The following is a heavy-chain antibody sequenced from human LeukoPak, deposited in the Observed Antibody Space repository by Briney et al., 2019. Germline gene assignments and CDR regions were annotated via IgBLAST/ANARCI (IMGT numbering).Heavy chain of an antibody. Sequence: SETLSLTCTVSGGSISSYYWSWIRQPPGKGLEWIGYIYYSGSTNYNPSLKSRVTITVDTSKNQFSLKLSSVTAADTAVYYCARASTSSANWFDPWGQGTLVTVSS. D-gene: IGHD2/OR15-2a*01. CDR2: IYYSGST. CDR1: GGSISSYY. J-gene: IGHJ5*02. V-gene: IGHV4-59*01. CDR3: ARASTSSANWFDP.